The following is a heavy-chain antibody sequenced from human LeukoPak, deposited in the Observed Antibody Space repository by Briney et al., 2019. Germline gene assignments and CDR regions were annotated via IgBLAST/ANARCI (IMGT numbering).Heavy chain of an antibody. J-gene: IGHJ6*03. V-gene: IGHV3-23*01. D-gene: IGHD6-6*01. CDR2: ISGSGGST. CDR3: AKDGQLADYYYYYMDV. CDR1: GFTFSSYG. Sequence: GGSLRLSCAASGFTFSSYGMSWVRQAPGKGLEWVSGISGSGGSTYYADSVKGRLTISRDNSKNTLYLQMNSLRAEDTAVYYCAKDGQLADYYYYYMDVWGKGTTVTVSS.